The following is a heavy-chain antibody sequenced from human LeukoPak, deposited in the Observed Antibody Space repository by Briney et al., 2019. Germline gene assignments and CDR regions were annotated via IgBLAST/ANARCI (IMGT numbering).Heavy chain of an antibody. CDR3: ARHRRKKRTRQLTLTTGFDY. V-gene: IGHV4-59*08. Sequence: SETLSLTCTVSGGSISSYYWSWIRQPPGKGLEWIGYIYYSGSTNYNPSLKSRVTISVDTSKNQFSLKLSSVTAADTAVYYCARHRRKKRTRQLTLTTGFDYWGQGTLVTVSS. CDR2: IYYSGST. J-gene: IGHJ4*02. D-gene: IGHD6-13*01. CDR1: GGSISSYY.